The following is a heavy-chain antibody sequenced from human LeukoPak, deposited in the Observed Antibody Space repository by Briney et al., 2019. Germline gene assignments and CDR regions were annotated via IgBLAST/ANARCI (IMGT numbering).Heavy chain of an antibody. Sequence: PGGSLRLSCAASGFTFTDYSMSWVRQAPEKGLEGVSGLGRSGENRYYATSVRGRFSISRDNSKDTVYLQMNSLRAEDTAIYYCVKDRPCETCMPMDAWGQGTTVTVSS. V-gene: IGHV3-23*01. CDR1: GFTFTDYS. J-gene: IGHJ6*02. CDR2: LGRSGENR. D-gene: IGHD2-2*01. CDR3: VKDRPCETCMPMDA.